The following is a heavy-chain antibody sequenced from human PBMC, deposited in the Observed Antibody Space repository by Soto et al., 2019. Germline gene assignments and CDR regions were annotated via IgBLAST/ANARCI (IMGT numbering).Heavy chain of an antibody. CDR3: ARATYGSGSYQIYYYYGMDV. J-gene: IGHJ6*02. V-gene: IGHV4-4*02. CDR2: IYHSGST. Sequence: QVQLQESGPGLVKPSGTLSLTCAVSGGSISSSNWWSWVRQPPGKGLEWIGEIYHSGSTNYNPSLKSRVTISVDKSKNQFSLKLSSVTAADTAVYYCARATYGSGSYQIYYYYGMDVWGQGTTVTVSS. CDR1: GGSISSSNW. D-gene: IGHD3-10*01.